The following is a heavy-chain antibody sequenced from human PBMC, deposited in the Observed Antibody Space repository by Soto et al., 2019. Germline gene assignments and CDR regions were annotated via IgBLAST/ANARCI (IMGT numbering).Heavy chain of an antibody. CDR3: ARVGYCSSTSCYALDY. Sequence: SVKVSCKASGGTFSSYTISWVRQAPGQGLEWMGRIIPILGIANYAQKFQGRVTITADKSTSTAYMELSSLRSEDTAVYYCARVGYCSSTSCYALDYWGQGTLVTVSS. J-gene: IGHJ4*02. CDR2: IIPILGIA. D-gene: IGHD2-2*01. V-gene: IGHV1-69*02. CDR1: GGTFSSYT.